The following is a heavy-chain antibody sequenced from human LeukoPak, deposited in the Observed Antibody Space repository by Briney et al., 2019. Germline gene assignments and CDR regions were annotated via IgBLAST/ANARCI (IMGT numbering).Heavy chain of an antibody. CDR3: AREGWDTSGYYYCDF. CDR1: GFTFGSYE. V-gene: IGHV3-48*03. Sequence: GGSLRLSCAGSGFTFGSYEMNWVRQAPGKGLEWVSYISSSGRSIYYADSVKGRFTITRDNAGNSLFLQTNSLRAEDTAVYFCAREGWDTSGYYYCDFWGQGTLVTVSS. J-gene: IGHJ4*02. CDR2: ISSSGRSI. D-gene: IGHD3-22*01.